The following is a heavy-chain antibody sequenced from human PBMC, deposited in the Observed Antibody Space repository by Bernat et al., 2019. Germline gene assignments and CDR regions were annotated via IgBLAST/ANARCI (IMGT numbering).Heavy chain of an antibody. CDR1: GFTFSDYY. J-gene: IGHJ3*02. D-gene: IGHD6-19*01. V-gene: IGHV3-11*06. Sequence: QVQLVESGGGLVKPGGSLRLSCAASGFTFSDYYMSWVRQAPGKGLEWVSYISSSSSYTNYADSVKGRFTISRDNAKNSLYLQMNSLRAEDTAVYYCARARQWLVTLVHDFDIWGQGTMVTVSS. CDR2: ISSSSSYT. CDR3: ARARQWLVTLVHDFDI.